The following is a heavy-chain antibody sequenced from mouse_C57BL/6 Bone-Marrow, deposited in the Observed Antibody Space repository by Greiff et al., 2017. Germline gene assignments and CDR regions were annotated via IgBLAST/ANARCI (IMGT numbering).Heavy chain of an antibody. CDR2: IYPGDGDT. CDR1: GYTFTSYW. V-gene: IGHV1-53*01. CDR3: GRIGNDSYAMDY. Sequence: QVHVKQSGTELVKPGASVKLSCKASGYTFTSYWMHWVKQRPGQGLEWIGQIYPGDGDTNYTGKFKGKATLTADKSSSTAYMQLSSLTSEESAVYFCGRIGNDSYAMDYWGQGTSVTVSS. J-gene: IGHJ4*01. D-gene: IGHD2-14*01.